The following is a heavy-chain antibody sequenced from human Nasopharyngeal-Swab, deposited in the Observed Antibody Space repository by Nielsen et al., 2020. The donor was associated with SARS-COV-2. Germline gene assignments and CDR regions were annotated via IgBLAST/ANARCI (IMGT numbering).Heavy chain of an antibody. CDR3: ARSRLTIFGVVIGPFDY. CDR2: IKQDGSEK. CDR1: GFTFSRYW. V-gene: IGHV3-7*02. D-gene: IGHD3-3*01. Sequence: GSLKISRSASGFTFSRYWMSWVRQAPGKRLEWVANIKQDGSEKYYVDSVKGRFTISRDNAKNSLYLQMNSLRAEDTAVYYCARSRLTIFGVVIGPFDYWGQGTLVTVSS. J-gene: IGHJ4*02.